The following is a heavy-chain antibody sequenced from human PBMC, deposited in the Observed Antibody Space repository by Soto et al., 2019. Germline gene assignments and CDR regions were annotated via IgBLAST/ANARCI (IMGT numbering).Heavy chain of an antibody. CDR2: IYYSGST. D-gene: IGHD5-18*01. CDR1: GGSLSRSCYY. J-gene: IGHJ4*02. V-gene: IGHV4-39*01. Sequence: SENLCLPCTVSGGSLSRSCYYWGWVRQPPRKGLEWIGSIYYSGSTYYNPSLKSRVTISVDTSKNQFSLKLSSVTAADTAVYYCARQSKLDGYSPIPRYFDYWGQGTLVTVSS. CDR3: ARQSKLDGYSPIPRYFDY.